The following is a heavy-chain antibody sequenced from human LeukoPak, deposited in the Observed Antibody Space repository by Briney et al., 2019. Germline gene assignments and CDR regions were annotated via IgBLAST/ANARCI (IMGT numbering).Heavy chain of an antibody. J-gene: IGHJ6*03. V-gene: IGHV1-3*03. CDR3: ARDAGSGSPYYYYMDV. CDR2: INAGNGNT. D-gene: IGHD3-10*01. CDR1: GYTFTSYA. Sequence: ASVKVPCKASGYTFTSYAMHWVRQAPGQRLEWMGWINAGNGNTKYSQEFQGRVTITRDTSASTAYMELSSLRSEDMAVYYCARDAGSGSPYYYYMDVWGKGTTVTVSS.